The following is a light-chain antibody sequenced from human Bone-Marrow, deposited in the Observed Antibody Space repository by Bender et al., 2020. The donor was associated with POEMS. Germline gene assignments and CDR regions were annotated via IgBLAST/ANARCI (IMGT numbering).Light chain of an antibody. CDR2: EDF. V-gene: IGLV3-10*01. CDR3: YSTDSSANPLVV. Sequence: SYELTQPPSVSVSPGQTASITCSGDKMGERYACWYQQRPGQAPVLVIYEDFKRPSGIPERFSGSSSGTMATLTISGAQVEDEADYYCYSTDSSANPLVVFGGGTKLTVL. CDR1: KMGERY. J-gene: IGLJ2*01.